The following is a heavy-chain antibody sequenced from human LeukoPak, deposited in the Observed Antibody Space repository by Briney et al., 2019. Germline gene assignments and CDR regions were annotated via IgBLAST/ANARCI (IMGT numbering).Heavy chain of an antibody. CDR1: GGSISSYY. CDR3: ARTYSSSSHFDY. J-gene: IGHJ4*02. D-gene: IGHD6-6*01. CDR2: IYTSGST. V-gene: IGHV4-4*09. Sequence: SETPSLTCTVSGGSISSYYWSWIRQPPGKGLEWIGHIYTSGSTNYTPSLKSRVTISVDTSKNQFSLKVSSVTAADTAVYYCARTYSSSSHFDYWGQGTLVTVSS.